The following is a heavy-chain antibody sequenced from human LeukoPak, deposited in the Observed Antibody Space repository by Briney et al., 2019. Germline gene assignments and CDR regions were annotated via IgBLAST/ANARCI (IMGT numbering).Heavy chain of an antibody. Sequence: PGRPLRLSCAAAGFTFSSYGMHVGRQAPGKGLEWVAVISYDGSNKYCADSVKRRFTISRDNSKNPLYLQMNSLRAEDTAVYYCAKDRVLVTAILGYFDYWAQGTLVTVSS. J-gene: IGHJ4*02. CDR3: AKDRVLVTAILGYFDY. CDR2: ISYDGSNK. V-gene: IGHV3-30*18. CDR1: GFTFSSYG. D-gene: IGHD2-21*02.